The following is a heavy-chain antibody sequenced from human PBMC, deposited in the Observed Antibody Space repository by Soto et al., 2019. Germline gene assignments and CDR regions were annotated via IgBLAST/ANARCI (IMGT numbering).Heavy chain of an antibody. V-gene: IGHV4-34*01. Sequence: SETLSLTCAVYGGSFSGYYWSWIRQPPGKGLEWIGEINHSGSTNYNPSLKSRVTISVDTSKNQFSLKLSSVTAADTAVYYCARISGSSPDYWGQGTLVTVSS. CDR1: GGSFSGYY. CDR2: INHSGST. CDR3: ARISGSSPDY. D-gene: IGHD6-13*01. J-gene: IGHJ4*02.